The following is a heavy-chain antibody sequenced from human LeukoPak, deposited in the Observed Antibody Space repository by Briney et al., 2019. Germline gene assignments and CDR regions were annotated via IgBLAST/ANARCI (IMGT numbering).Heavy chain of an antibody. Sequence: SETLSLTCTVSGGSISSNNYYWGWIRQPPGKGLEWIGSIYNSGSTYYNPSLKSRVTISVDTSKNQFALKLSSVTAADTAVYYCARVSYGSGNYEGRDWGQGTLVTVSS. CDR2: IYNSGST. CDR1: GGSISSNNYY. D-gene: IGHD3-10*01. J-gene: IGHJ4*02. CDR3: ARVSYGSGNYEGRD. V-gene: IGHV4-39*01.